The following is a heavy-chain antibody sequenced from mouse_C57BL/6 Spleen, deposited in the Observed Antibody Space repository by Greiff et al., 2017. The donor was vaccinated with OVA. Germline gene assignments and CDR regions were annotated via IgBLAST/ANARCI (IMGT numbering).Heavy chain of an antibody. J-gene: IGHJ1*03. CDR2: ISSGSSTI. Sequence: EVQRVDSGGGLVKPGGSLKLSCAASGFTFSDYGMHWVRQAPEKGLEWVAYISSGSSTIYYADTVKGRFTISRDNAKNTLFLQMTSLRSEDTAMYYCARIDYENWYFDVWGTGTTVTVSS. V-gene: IGHV5-17*01. CDR3: ARIDYENWYFDV. D-gene: IGHD2-4*01. CDR1: GFTFSDYG.